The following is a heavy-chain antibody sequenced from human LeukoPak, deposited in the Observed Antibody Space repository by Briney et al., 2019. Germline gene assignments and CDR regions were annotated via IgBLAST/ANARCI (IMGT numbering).Heavy chain of an antibody. D-gene: IGHD6-19*01. Sequence: GGSRRLSCAASGFTFSNYGMSWVRQAPGEGREWVSAVTGTGGNTYYADSGKGRLTISRDNYKNTLYLQMNSLRGEDTAIYCCAKNGYSSGWYPENWGQGTLVTVSS. CDR1: GFTFSNYG. CDR3: AKNGYSSGWYPEN. J-gene: IGHJ4*02. CDR2: VTGTGGNT. V-gene: IGHV3-23*01.